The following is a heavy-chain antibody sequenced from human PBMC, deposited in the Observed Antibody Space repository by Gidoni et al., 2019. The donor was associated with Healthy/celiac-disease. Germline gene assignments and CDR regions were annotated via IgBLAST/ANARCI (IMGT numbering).Heavy chain of an antibody. D-gene: IGHD5-12*01. Sequence: EVQLVESGGGLVKPGVSVRLSCAPSGLTLGSYSRNWVRPAPGKGLEWVPSISNSSSYIYYADSEKGRFTISREKAKNSLYLQMNSLRAEDTAVYYCARDPVEVAYYYYMDVWGKGTTVTVSS. V-gene: IGHV3-21*01. CDR2: ISNSSSYI. CDR3: ARDPVEVAYYYYMDV. J-gene: IGHJ6*03. CDR1: GLTLGSYS.